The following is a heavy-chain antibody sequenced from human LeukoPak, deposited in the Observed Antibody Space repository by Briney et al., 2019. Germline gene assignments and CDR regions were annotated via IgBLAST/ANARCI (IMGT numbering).Heavy chain of an antibody. CDR2: INHSGST. CDR3: ARVGGYYDILTGYYY. CDR1: GGSFSGYY. D-gene: IGHD3-9*01. Sequence: SETLSLTCAVYGGSFSGYYWSWIRQPPGKGLEWIGEINHSGSTNYNPSLKSRVTISVDTSKNQFSLKLSSVTAAATAVYYCARVGGYYDILTGYYYWGQGTLVTVSS. V-gene: IGHV4-34*01. J-gene: IGHJ4*02.